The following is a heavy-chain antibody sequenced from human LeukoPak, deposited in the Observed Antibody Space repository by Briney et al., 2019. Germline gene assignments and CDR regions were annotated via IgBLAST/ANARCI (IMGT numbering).Heavy chain of an antibody. CDR3: ARDGITDY. CDR2: ISSTSAYI. CDR1: GFSFNTYT. D-gene: IGHD3-10*01. V-gene: IGHV3-21*01. Sequence: GGSLRLSCAASGFSFNTYTITWVRQAPGKGLEWVSSISSTSAYIYYADSVKGRFTISRDNAKNSVYLQMNSLRADDTAVYYCARDGITDYWGQGTLVTVSS. J-gene: IGHJ4*02.